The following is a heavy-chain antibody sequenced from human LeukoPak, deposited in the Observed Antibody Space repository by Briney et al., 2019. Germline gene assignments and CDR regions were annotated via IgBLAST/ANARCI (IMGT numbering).Heavy chain of an antibody. J-gene: IGHJ4*02. D-gene: IGHD2-15*01. CDR1: GFTFSSYG. CDR2: IRYDGSNK. V-gene: IGHV3-30*02. Sequence: GGSLRLSCAASGFTFSSYGMHWVRQAPGKGLEWVAFIRYDGSNKYYADSVKGRFTISRDNSKNTLYLQMNSLRAEDTAVYYCAKGGYCSGGSCYGGYFDYWGQGTLVTVSS. CDR3: AKGGYCSGGSCYGGYFDY.